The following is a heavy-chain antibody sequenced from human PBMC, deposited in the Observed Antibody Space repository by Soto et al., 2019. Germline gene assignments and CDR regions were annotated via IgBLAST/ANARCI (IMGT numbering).Heavy chain of an antibody. V-gene: IGHV3-21*01. Sequence: PGGSLRLSCAASGFTFSSYSMNWVRQAPGKGLEWVSSISSSSSYIYYADSVKGRFTISRDNAKNSLYLQMNSLRAEDAAVYYCARDHQKTYYYDSSGHDWFDPWGQGTLVTVSS. J-gene: IGHJ5*02. CDR1: GFTFSSYS. CDR3: ARDHQKTYYYDSSGHDWFDP. D-gene: IGHD3-22*01. CDR2: ISSSSSYI.